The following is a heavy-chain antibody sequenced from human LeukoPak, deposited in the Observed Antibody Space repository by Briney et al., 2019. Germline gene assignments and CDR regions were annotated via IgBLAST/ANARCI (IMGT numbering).Heavy chain of an antibody. V-gene: IGHV4-59*01. CDR3: ARGRSGYYRTAFDL. D-gene: IGHD3-22*01. CDR2: IYYSGSI. Sequence: PSETLSLTCTVSGGSIDTYYWNWIRQPPGKGLEWIGYIYYSGSINYNPSLKSRVTISVDTSKNQFSLKLSSVTAADTAVYYCARGRSGYYRTAFDLWGRGTLVTVSS. J-gene: IGHJ2*01. CDR1: GGSIDTYY.